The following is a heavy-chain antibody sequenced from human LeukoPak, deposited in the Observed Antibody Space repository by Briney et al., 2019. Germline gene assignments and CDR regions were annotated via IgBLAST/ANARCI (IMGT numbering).Heavy chain of an antibody. D-gene: IGHD6-6*01. J-gene: IGHJ6*02. CDR2: IYTSGST. CDR1: GGSISSGSYY. CDR3: ARARSAIAARGYYYGMDV. V-gene: IGHV4-61*02. Sequence: SQTLSLTCTVSGGSISSGSYYWSWTRQPAGKGLEWIGRIYTSGSTNYNPSLKSRVTISVDTSKNQFSLKLSSVTAADTAVYYCARARSAIAARGYYYGMDVWGQGTTVTVSS.